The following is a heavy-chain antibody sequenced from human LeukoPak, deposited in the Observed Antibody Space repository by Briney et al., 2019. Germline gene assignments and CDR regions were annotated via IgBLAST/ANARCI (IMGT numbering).Heavy chain of an antibody. CDR1: GGSISSYY. CDR2: IYYSGST. D-gene: IGHD3-16*01. CDR3: AGGGGGYEEAFDI. V-gene: IGHV4-59*01. J-gene: IGHJ3*02. Sequence: SETLSLTCTVSGGSISSYYWSWIRQPPGKGLEWIGYIYYSGSTNYKPSRKSRVTISVDTSKNQFSLKLSSVTAADTAVYYWAGGGGGYEEAFDIWGQGTMVTVSS.